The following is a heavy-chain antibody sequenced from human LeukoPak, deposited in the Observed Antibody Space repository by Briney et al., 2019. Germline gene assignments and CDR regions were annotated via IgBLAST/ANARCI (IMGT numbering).Heavy chain of an antibody. CDR1: GFTFSSYA. CDR2: ISGGGENT. D-gene: IGHD2-21*01. J-gene: IGHJ5*02. V-gene: IGHV3-23*01. Sequence: GGSLRLSCAASGFTFSSYAMSWVRQAPGKGLEWVSAISGGGENTDYADSVKGRFTISRDNSENKVYLQMSSLSAEDTAVYYYGGGPIDRWGQGTLVTVSS. CDR3: GGGPIDR.